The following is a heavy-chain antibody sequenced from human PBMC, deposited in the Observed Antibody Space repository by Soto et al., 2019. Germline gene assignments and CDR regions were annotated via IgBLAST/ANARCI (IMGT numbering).Heavy chain of an antibody. CDR3: ARRSIGYGSVHAHYFDS. V-gene: IGHV4-39*02. CDR1: GGSFLTGRHY. J-gene: IGHJ4*02. CDR2: FCYIGVT. Sequence: SETQSVICTDSGGSFLTGRHYGGGSRQPPGKGLGWFGAFCYIGVTAHNPSRTSRVTVSMDTSKKHFSLELTSATAADTAVYYCARRSIGYGSVHAHYFDSWVQGTLDPVSP. D-gene: IGHD5-18*01.